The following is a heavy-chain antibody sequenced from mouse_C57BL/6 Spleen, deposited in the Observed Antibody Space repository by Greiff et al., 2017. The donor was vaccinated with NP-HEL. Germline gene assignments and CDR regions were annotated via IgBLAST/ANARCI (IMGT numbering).Heavy chain of an antibody. J-gene: IGHJ3*01. CDR3: AKLEPTWFAY. D-gene: IGHD4-1*01. CDR2: INPSSGYT. V-gene: IGHV1-7*01. Sequence: QVHVKQSGAELAKPGASVKLSCKASGYTFTSYWMHWVNQRPGQGLEWIGYINPSSGYTKYNQKFKDKATLTADKSSSTAYMQLSSLTYEDSAVYYCAKLEPTWFAYWGQGTLVTVSA. CDR1: GYTFTSYW.